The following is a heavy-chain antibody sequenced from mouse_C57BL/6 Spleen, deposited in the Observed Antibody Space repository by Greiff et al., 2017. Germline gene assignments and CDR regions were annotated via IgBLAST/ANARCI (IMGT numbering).Heavy chain of an antibody. CDR2: IHPNSGSN. V-gene: IGHV1-64*01. Sequence: VQLQQPGAELVKPGASVKLSCKASGYTFTSYWMHWVKQRPGQGLEWIGMIHPNSGSNNYNEKFKGKATLTVDKSSSTAYMQLSSLTSEDSAVYYCARYYDSRTMDYWGQGTSVTVAS. J-gene: IGHJ4*01. CDR1: GYTFTSYW. D-gene: IGHD1-1*01. CDR3: ARYYDSRTMDY.